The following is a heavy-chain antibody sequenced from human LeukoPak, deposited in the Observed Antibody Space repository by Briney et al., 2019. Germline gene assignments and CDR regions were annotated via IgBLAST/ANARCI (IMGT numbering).Heavy chain of an antibody. J-gene: IGHJ4*02. V-gene: IGHV3-23*01. CDR2: ISGSGAST. CDR3: AKFLLWFGESTNYFDY. D-gene: IGHD3-10*01. Sequence: GGSLRLSCAASGFTFSSSAMSWVRQAPGKGLEWVSSISGSGASTYYADSVKGRFTISRDNSKNTLYLQMDSLRAEDTAVYYCAKFLLWFGESTNYFDYWGQGTLVTVSS. CDR1: GFTFSSSA.